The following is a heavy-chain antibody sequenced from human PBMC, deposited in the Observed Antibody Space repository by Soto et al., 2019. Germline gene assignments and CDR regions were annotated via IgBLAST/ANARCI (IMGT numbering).Heavy chain of an antibody. D-gene: IGHD4-17*01. CDR2: ISSSSSYI. CDR1: GFTFSSYS. CDR3: ARENTTVTPNVFDY. V-gene: IGHV3-21*01. Sequence: GGSLRLSCAASGFTFSSYSMNWVRQAPGKGLEWVSSISSSSSYIYYADSVKGRFTISRDNDKNSLYLQMNSLRAEDTAVYYCARENTTVTPNVFDYWGQENLVTVSS. J-gene: IGHJ4*02.